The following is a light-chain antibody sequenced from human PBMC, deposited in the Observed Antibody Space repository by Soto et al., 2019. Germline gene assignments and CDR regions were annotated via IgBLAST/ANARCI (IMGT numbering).Light chain of an antibody. V-gene: IGKV3-15*01. Sequence: EIVMTQSPATLSVSPGEGATLFCRASQTVKNKLAWYQQQPGQAPRLLIYGASTRAAAIPDRFSGSGSGTEFTLTISSLQPEDFAIYYCQQYNSWPRTFGQGTKVEIK. CDR1: QTVKNK. CDR3: QQYNSWPRT. J-gene: IGKJ1*01. CDR2: GAS.